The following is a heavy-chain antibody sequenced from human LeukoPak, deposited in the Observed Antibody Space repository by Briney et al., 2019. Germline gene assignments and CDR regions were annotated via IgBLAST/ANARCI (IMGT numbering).Heavy chain of an antibody. CDR1: RYTFTGYY. D-gene: IGHD2-2*03. V-gene: IGHV1-2*02. Sequence: ASVKVSCKASRYTFTGYYMHWVRQAPGQGLEWMGWINPNSGGTNYAQKFQGRVTMTRDTSISTAYMELSRLRSDDTAVYYCARDRLPGYCSSTSCPPPNWFDPWGQGTLVTVSS. J-gene: IGHJ5*02. CDR2: INPNSGGT. CDR3: ARDRLPGYCSSTSCPPPNWFDP.